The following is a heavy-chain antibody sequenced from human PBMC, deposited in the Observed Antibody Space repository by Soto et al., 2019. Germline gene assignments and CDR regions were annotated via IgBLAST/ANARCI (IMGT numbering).Heavy chain of an antibody. CDR3: ASHEYSSSYYFDY. J-gene: IGHJ4*02. V-gene: IGHV1-69*13. Sequence: SVKVSCKASGGTFSSYAISWVRQAPGQGLEWMGGIIPIFGTANYAQKFQGRVTITADESTSTAYMELSSLRSEDTAVYYCASHEYSSSYYFDYWGQGTLVTVSS. D-gene: IGHD6-6*01. CDR1: GGTFSSYA. CDR2: IIPIFGTA.